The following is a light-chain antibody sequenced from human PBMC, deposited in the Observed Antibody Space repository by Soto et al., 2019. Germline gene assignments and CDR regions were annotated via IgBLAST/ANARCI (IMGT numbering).Light chain of an antibody. CDR3: CSYAGSSTLV. CDR1: SSDVGSYKF. Sequence: QSALTQPASVSGSPGQSITISCTGTSSDVGSYKFVFWYQQHPVKAPKLMIYEGSKRPSGVSNRFSGSKSGNTASLTISGLQAEDEADYYCCSYAGSSTLVFGGGTKLTVL. CDR2: EGS. V-gene: IGLV2-23*01. J-gene: IGLJ2*01.